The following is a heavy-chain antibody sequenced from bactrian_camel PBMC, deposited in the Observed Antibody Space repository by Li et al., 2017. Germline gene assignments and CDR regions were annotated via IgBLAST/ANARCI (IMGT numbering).Heavy chain of an antibody. CDR2: LSGDGST. D-gene: IGHD1*01. Sequence: HVQLVESGGGSVQAGGSLKLTCVIPESIVSTCGMAWYRQAPGKERELVSILSGDGSTNSAPSVKGRFTISQDNAKNILYLQMDKLKPEDTAMYYCAADFESSYCRGRHGHNPFPSWGQGTQVTVS. V-gene: IGHV3S53*01. CDR3: AADFESSYCRGRHGHNPFPS. J-gene: IGHJ6*01. CDR1: ESIVSTCG.